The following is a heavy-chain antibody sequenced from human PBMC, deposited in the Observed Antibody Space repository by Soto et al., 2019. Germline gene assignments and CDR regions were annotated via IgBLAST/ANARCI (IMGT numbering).Heavy chain of an antibody. CDR2: ISYDVSNK. D-gene: IGHD1-26*01. CDR3: AKDVVVGATPGLGDYYYYYGMDV. Sequence: HPWVSLRLSCAASGFTFSSYGMHWVRQAPGRGLEWVAVISYDVSNKYYADSVKGRFTISRDNSKNTLYLQMNSLRAEDTAVYYCAKDVVVGATPGLGDYYYYYGMDVWGQGTTVTVSS. V-gene: IGHV3-30*18. J-gene: IGHJ6*02. CDR1: GFTFSSYG.